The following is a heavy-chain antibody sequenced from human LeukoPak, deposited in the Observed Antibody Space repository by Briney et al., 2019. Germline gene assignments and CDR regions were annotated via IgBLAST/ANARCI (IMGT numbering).Heavy chain of an antibody. CDR3: ARYSSSSGGASYYLDY. CDR1: GFTLRNYW. J-gene: IGHJ4*01. Sequence: GXALRLSCAASGFTLRNYWMHWGRQVRGKRLVWVSRISVDGSVTNYPASLKGRFTISRDNAKNTPFLQINSLRAEDTAVYYCARYSSSSGGASYYLDYWGHGTLVTVSS. CDR2: ISVDGSVT. V-gene: IGHV3-74*01. D-gene: IGHD6-6*01.